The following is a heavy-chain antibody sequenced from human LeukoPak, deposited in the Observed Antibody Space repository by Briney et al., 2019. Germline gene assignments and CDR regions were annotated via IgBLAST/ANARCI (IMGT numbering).Heavy chain of an antibody. CDR2: ISSSSSYT. CDR3: ARDFEWEPYFDY. Sequence: GGSLRLSCAASGFTFSDYYMSWVRQAPGKGLEWVSYISSSSSYTNYADSVQGRFNISRDNAQNSLHLQMNGLRAEDTAVYYCARDFEWEPYFDYWGQGTLVTVSS. J-gene: IGHJ4*02. V-gene: IGHV3-11*05. CDR1: GFTFSDYY. D-gene: IGHD1-26*01.